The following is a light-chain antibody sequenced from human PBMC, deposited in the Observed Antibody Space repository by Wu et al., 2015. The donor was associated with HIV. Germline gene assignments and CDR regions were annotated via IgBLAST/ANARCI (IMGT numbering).Light chain of an antibody. V-gene: IGKV3-20*01. CDR1: QSVSSSY. J-gene: IGKJ2*01. Sequence: EIVLTQSPGTLSLSPGERATLSCRASQSVSSSYVAWYQQKSGQAPRLFIYGASSRAAGIPDRFRGSGSGTEFTLTISSMQSEDFAVYYCQQYNNWPPRDTFGQGTKLEIK. CDR2: GAS. CDR3: QQYNNWPPRDT.